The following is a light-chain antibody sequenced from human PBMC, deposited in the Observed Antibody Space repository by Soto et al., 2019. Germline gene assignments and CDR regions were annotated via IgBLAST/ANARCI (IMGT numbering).Light chain of an antibody. J-gene: IGKJ4*01. CDR3: QQYANLPPLT. CDR1: QDISNY. CDR2: DAS. V-gene: IGKV1-33*01. Sequence: DIQMTQSPSSLSASVGDRVTITCQASQDISNYLNWYQQKPGKAPKLLIYDASSLEIGVPSRFSGSGSGTDFTFTISSLQPEDIATYYCQQYANLPPLTFGGGTKVEIK.